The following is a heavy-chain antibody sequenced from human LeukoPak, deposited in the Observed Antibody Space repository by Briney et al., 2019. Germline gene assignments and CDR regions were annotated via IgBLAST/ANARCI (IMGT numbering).Heavy chain of an antibody. V-gene: IGHV3-30*03. J-gene: IGHJ4*02. CDR3: ARDLRSRAY. D-gene: IGHD4-17*01. CDR2: ISYDGSNK. Sequence: GGSLRLSCAASGFTFSSYGMHWVRQAPGKGLEWVAVISYDGSNKYYADSVKGRFTISRDNSKNTLYLQMNSLRVEDTAVYYCARDLRSRAYWGQGTLVTVSS. CDR1: GFTFSSYG.